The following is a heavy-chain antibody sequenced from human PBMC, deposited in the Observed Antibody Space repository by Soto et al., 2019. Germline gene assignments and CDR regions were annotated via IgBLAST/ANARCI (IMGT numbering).Heavy chain of an antibody. V-gene: IGHV1-46*01. CDR1: GYTFTSYY. J-gene: IGHJ6*02. D-gene: IGHD1-20*01. CDR2: INPFGGGT. CDR3: AVGGIYSGMDV. Sequence: QVQLVQSGAEVKKPGASVKVSCKASGYTFTSYYMHWVRLAPGQGLEWMGIINPFGGGTSYAQQFQGRLIMTRDTSTTTVYMDMSNLRSEDTAVYYCAVGGIYSGMDVCGHGTTDTVAS.